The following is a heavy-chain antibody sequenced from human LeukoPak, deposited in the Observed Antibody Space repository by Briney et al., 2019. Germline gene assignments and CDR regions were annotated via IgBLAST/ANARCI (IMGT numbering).Heavy chain of an antibody. CDR3: ARAKYCGGDCYYYFDY. CDR2: IYYSGRT. CDR1: GDSISPYP. V-gene: IGHV4-59*01. D-gene: IGHD2-21*02. J-gene: IGHJ4*02. Sequence: PSETLSLTCTVSGDSISPYPWSWIRQPPGKGLEWIGYIYYSGRTSYDTSLKGRLTISLDTSNNQFSLKLSSVTAADTAVYYCARAKYCGGDCYYYFDYWGQGTLVTVSS.